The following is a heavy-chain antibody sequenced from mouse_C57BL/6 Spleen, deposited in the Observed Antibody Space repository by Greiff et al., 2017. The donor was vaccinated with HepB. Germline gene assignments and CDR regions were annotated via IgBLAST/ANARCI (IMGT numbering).Heavy chain of an antibody. CDR3: ARESYYGSSYGWYFDV. Sequence: QVQLQQPGAELVRPGSSVKLSCKASGYTFTSYWMDWVKQSPGQGLEWIGNIYPSDSETHYNQKFKDKATLTVDKSSSTAYMQLSSLTSEDSAVYYCARESYYGSSYGWYFDVWGTGTTVTVSS. D-gene: IGHD1-1*01. CDR1: GYTFTSYW. J-gene: IGHJ1*03. CDR2: IYPSDSET. V-gene: IGHV1-61*01.